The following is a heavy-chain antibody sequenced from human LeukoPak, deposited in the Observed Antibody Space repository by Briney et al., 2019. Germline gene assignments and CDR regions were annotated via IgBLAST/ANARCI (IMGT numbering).Heavy chain of an antibody. CDR2: IWYDGSNK. Sequence: GVSLRLSCAASGFTFSSYGMHWVRQAPGKGLEWVAVIWYDGSNKYYADSVKGRFTISRDNSKNTLYLQMNSLRAEDTAVYYCAKGPHYGSEFDYWGQGTLVTVSS. CDR3: AKGPHYGSEFDY. CDR1: GFTFSSYG. J-gene: IGHJ4*02. D-gene: IGHD3-10*01. V-gene: IGHV3-33*06.